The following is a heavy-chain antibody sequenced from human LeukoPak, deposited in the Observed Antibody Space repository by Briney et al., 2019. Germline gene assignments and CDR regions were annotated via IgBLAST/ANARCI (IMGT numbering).Heavy chain of an antibody. CDR2: INSDGSTT. CDR3: TRGRPYYMDV. J-gene: IGHJ6*03. D-gene: IGHD5-24*01. V-gene: IGHV3-74*01. Sequence: GGSLRLSCAASGFRFSSYWMHWVRQAPGTGLVWVSRINSDGSTTSYADSVKGRFTISRDNAKNSLYLQMNSLRAEDTAVYYCTRGRPYYMDVWGKGTTATVSS. CDR1: GFRFSSYW.